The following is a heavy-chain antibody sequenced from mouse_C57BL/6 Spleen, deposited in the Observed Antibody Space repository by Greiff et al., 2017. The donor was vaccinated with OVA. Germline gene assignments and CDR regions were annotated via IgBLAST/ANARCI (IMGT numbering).Heavy chain of an antibody. CDR1: GYTFTSYW. CDR2: IDPSDSET. Sequence: VQLQQSGAELVRPGSSVKLSCKASGYTFTSYWMHWVKQRPIQGLEWIGNIDPSDSETHYNQKFKDKATLTVDKSSSTAYMQLSSLTSEDSAVYYGARRGVGYFDYWDQGTTLTVSS. CDR3: ARRGVGYFDY. J-gene: IGHJ2*01. V-gene: IGHV1-52*01.